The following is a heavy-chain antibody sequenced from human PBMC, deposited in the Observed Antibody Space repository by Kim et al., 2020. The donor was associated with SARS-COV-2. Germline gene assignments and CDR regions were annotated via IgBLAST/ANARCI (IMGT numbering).Heavy chain of an antibody. D-gene: IGHD2-21*02. Sequence: SETLSLTCTVSGGSISSSSYYWGWIRQPPGKGLEWIGSIYYSGSTYYNPSLKSRVTISVDTSKNQFSLKLSSVTAADTAVYYCARPAHLTYCGGDCYPETWGQGTLVTVSS. CDR3: ARPAHLTYCGGDCYPET. V-gene: IGHV4-39*01. CDR1: GGSISSSSYY. J-gene: IGHJ1*01. CDR2: IYYSGST.